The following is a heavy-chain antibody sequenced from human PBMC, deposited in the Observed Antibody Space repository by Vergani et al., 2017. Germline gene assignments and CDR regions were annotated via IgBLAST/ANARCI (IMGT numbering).Heavy chain of an antibody. CDR3: ARDYSYGSGSYARY. CDR1: GFTFSSYS. Sequence: VQLVQSGGGLVQPGGSLRLSCAASGFTFSSYSMNWVRQAPGKGLEWVSYISSSSSSIYYADSVKGRFTISRDNAKNSLYLQMNSLRDEDTAVYYCARDYSYGSGSYARYWGQGTLVTVSS. J-gene: IGHJ4*02. D-gene: IGHD3-10*01. V-gene: IGHV3-48*02. CDR2: ISSSSSSI.